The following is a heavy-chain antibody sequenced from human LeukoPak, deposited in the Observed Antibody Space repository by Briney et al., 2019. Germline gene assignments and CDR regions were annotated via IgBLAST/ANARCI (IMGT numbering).Heavy chain of an antibody. CDR3: ARDREGKSYYDSSGYYSDY. V-gene: IGHV3-30*03. CDR2: ISYDGSNK. D-gene: IGHD3-22*01. Sequence: GGSLRLSCAGSGFTFSTYSMNWVRQAPGKGLEWVAVISYDGSNKYYADSVKGRFTISRDNAKNSLYLQMNSLRAEDTAVYYCARDREGKSYYDSSGYYSDYWGQGTLVTVSS. CDR1: GFTFSTYS. J-gene: IGHJ4*02.